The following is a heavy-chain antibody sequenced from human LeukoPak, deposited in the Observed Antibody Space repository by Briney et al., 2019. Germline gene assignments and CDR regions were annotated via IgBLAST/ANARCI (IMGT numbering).Heavy chain of an antibody. V-gene: IGHV1-18*01. Sequence: GASVKVSCKDSGYTFTSYGISWVRQAPGQGLEWMGWISAYSGDTNYAQKFQGRATMTTDTSTSTAYMELSRLRSEDTAVYYCAAAGSAGILSFDSWGQGTMVTVSS. CDR3: AAAGSAGILSFDS. CDR2: ISAYSGDT. D-gene: IGHD3-10*01. CDR1: GYTFTSYG. J-gene: IGHJ4*02.